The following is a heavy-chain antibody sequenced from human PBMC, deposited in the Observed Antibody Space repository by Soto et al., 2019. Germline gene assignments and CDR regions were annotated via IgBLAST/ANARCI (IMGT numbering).Heavy chain of an antibody. Sequence: EVPLVESGGGLVQPGGSLRLSCAASGFTFSSYWMHWVRQAPGKGLVWVSRINSDGSSTSYADSVKGRFTISRDNXKNTLYLQMNSLRAEDTAVYYCARDGYGGNVPYDYWGQGTLVTVSS. CDR2: INSDGSST. CDR3: ARDGYGGNVPYDY. CDR1: GFTFSSYW. D-gene: IGHD4-17*01. V-gene: IGHV3-74*01. J-gene: IGHJ4*02.